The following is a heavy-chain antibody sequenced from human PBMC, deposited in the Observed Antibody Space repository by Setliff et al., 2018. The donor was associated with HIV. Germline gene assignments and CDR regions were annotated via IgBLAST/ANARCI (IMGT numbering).Heavy chain of an antibody. CDR1: GGSTSSSSNY. CDR2: MHYSGTT. V-gene: IGHV4-39*07. CDR3: ARVALSVTRTPRRAFDI. D-gene: IGHD1-1*01. Sequence: SETLSLTCVVSGGSTSSSSNYWGWIRQPPGKGLEWIGNMHYSGTTYYNPSLKSRVMISVDTSKNQFSLNLRSVTAADTAVYYCARVALSVTRTPRRAFDIWGQGTMVT. J-gene: IGHJ3*02.